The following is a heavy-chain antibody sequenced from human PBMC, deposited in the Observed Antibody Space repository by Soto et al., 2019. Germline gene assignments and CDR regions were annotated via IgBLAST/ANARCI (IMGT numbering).Heavy chain of an antibody. CDR2: IYPGDSDT. J-gene: IGHJ4*02. D-gene: IGHD3-9*01. V-gene: IGHV5-51*01. CDR3: ARHTSIPYYDILTGYPDY. Sequence: PGEALKISCEGCGYSVTSYWRGWVRQMPGKGLEWMGIIYPGDSDTRYSPSFQGQVTISADKSISTAYLQWSSLKASDTAMYYCARHTSIPYYDILTGYPDYWGQGTLVTVSS. CDR1: GYSVTSYW.